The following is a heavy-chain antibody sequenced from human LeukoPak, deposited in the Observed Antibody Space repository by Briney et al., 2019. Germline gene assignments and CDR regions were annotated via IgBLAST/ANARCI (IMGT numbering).Heavy chain of an antibody. CDR3: ARDKEEMVRAPYAFGI. Sequence: GGSLRLSCAISVFTFSKYWMTWVRQAPGKGLEWVANIKQDESEKYYVDSVKGRFTISRDNAKNSLYLQMNSLRAEDTAVYYCARDKEEMVRAPYAFGIWGQGTMVTVSS. D-gene: IGHD3-10*01. CDR2: IKQDESEK. J-gene: IGHJ3*02. V-gene: IGHV3-7*01. CDR1: VFTFSKYW.